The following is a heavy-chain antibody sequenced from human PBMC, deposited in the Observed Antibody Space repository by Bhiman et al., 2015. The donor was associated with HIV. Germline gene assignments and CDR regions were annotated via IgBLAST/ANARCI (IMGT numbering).Heavy chain of an antibody. CDR1: GFTFSGFS. Sequence: VQLVEAGGGVVQPGRSVRLSCGASGFTFSGFSMHWVRQAPGRGLEWVAVISDTGSNRYYADSVKGRCTISRDNSNSTVYLHLKSLRAEDTAVYFCAKQTYCTFTNCQRGGLDHWGPGTLVTVSS. CDR3: AKQTYCTFTNCQRGGLDH. CDR2: ISDTGSNR. V-gene: IGHV3-30*18. J-gene: IGHJ4*02. D-gene: IGHD2-21*01.